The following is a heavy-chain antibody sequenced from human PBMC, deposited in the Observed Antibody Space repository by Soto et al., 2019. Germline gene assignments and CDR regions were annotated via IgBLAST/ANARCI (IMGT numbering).Heavy chain of an antibody. J-gene: IGHJ6*02. CDR3: TVHGCSYGYYYYCMDV. Sequence: GGSLRLSCAASGFTFSNAWMSWVRQAPGKGLEWVGRIKSKTYGGRTDYAAPVKGRFTISRDDSKNTLYLQMNSLKTEDPAVYYCTVHGCSYGYYYYCMDVWGQGTTVTVSS. CDR2: IKSKTYGGRT. CDR1: GFTFSNAW. D-gene: IGHD5-18*01. V-gene: IGHV3-15*01.